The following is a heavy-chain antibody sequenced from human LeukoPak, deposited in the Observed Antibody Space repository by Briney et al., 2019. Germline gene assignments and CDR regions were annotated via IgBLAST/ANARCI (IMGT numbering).Heavy chain of an antibody. CDR1: GGSFSDYY. CDR2: INHSGST. J-gene: IGHJ4*02. V-gene: IGHV4-34*01. CDR3: ARGKYGSPASFDY. D-gene: IGHD6-25*01. Sequence: SETLSLTCEVYGGSFSDYYWSWVRQPPGKGLEWIGEINHSGSTNYNPSLKRRVTISVDTSKNQFSLKLSSVTAADTAVYYCARGKYGSPASFDYWGQGTLVTVSS.